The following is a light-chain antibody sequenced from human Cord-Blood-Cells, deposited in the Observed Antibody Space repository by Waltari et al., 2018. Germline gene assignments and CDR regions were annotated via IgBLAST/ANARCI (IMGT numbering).Light chain of an antibody. J-gene: IGKJ2*01. Sequence: DIQMTQSTSSLSASVGERVTITCRASQSIRSYLNWYQQKPGKVPKLLIYAASSLQSGVRSRFSGSGSGTDFTLTISSLQPEDFATYYCQQSYSTPYTFGQGTKLGIK. V-gene: IGKV1-39*01. CDR2: AAS. CDR1: QSIRSY. CDR3: QQSYSTPYT.